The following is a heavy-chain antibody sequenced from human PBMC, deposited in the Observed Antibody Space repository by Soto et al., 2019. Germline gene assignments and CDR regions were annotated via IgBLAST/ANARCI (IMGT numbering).Heavy chain of an antibody. J-gene: IGHJ4*02. Sequence: GGSLRLSCAASGFTFSSYAMSWVRQAPGKGLEWVSAISGSGGSTYYADSVKGRFTISRDNSKNTLYLQMNSLRAEDTAVYYCAKTGYDILTGYYPGSHDYWGQGTLVTVSS. CDR3: AKTGYDILTGYYPGSHDY. CDR1: GFTFSSYA. V-gene: IGHV3-23*01. D-gene: IGHD3-9*01. CDR2: ISGSGGST.